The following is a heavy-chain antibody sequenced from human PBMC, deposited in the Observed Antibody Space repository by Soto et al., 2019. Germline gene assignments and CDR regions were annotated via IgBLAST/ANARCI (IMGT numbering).Heavy chain of an antibody. V-gene: IGHV3-20*01. CDR3: ARKPHWQYWCFDL. J-gene: IGHJ2*01. CDR1: GFDFQNHG. Sequence: EVQLVESGGSVIRPGGSLSLSCAASGFDFQNHGMAWVRQVPGKGLEWVAGISGSGVNAGYADSVKGRFTISRDNGDNSLYLEINNLGVEDTALYHCARKPHWQYWCFDLWGRGTLVTVSS. D-gene: IGHD1-1*01. CDR2: ISGSGVNA.